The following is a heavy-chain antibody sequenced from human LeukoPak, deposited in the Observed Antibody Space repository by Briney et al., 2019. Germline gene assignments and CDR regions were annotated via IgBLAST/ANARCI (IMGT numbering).Heavy chain of an antibody. Sequence: SETLSLTCTVSGGSIRSSSCYWGWIRQPPGKGLEWIGSIYYSGSTYYNPSLKSRVTISVDTSKNQFSLKLSSVTAADTAVYYCARASGIGVFVDYWGQGTLVTVSS. V-gene: IGHV4-39*01. CDR2: IYYSGST. D-gene: IGHD3-10*01. CDR1: GGSIRSSSCY. J-gene: IGHJ4*02. CDR3: ARASGIGVFVDY.